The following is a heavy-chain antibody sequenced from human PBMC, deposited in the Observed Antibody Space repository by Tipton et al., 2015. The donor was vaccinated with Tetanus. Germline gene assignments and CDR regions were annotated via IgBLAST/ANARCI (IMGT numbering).Heavy chain of an antibody. CDR1: GGTFNSYA. J-gene: IGHJ6*02. CDR2: IFPQFGTS. Sequence: QLVQSGAEVKKPGSSVRVSCKTSGGTFNSYAISWVRQAPGQGLEWMGGIFPQFGTSNYAPKFQDRVTMTADTSTGTVYMELSSLRSEDTAVYYCARGPTVTTAHYYYGMDVWGQGTTVPVSS. D-gene: IGHD4-11*01. V-gene: IGHV1-69*06. CDR3: ARGPTVTTAHYYYGMDV.